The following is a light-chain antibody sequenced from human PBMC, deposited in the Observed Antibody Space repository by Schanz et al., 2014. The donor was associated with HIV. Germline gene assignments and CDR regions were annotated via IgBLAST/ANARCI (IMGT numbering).Light chain of an antibody. Sequence: QSALTQPASVSGSPGQSITISCAGTSSDIGDYNHVSWYQQQPGEVPKLMIYDVNNRPSGISDRFSGSKSGNTASLTISGLQTDDEGDYYCSSFTATRTMVFGGGTKLTVL. CDR1: SSDIGDYNH. J-gene: IGLJ3*02. V-gene: IGLV2-14*03. CDR3: SSFTATRTMV. CDR2: DVN.